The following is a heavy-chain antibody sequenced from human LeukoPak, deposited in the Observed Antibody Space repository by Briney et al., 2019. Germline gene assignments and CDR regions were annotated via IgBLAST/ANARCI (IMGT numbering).Heavy chain of an antibody. V-gene: IGHV4-59*08. CDR1: GGSISSYY. CDR2: IYYSGST. CDR3: ARLWVVVAAPIGWFDP. J-gene: IGHJ5*02. Sequence: PSETLSLTCTVSGGSISSYYWSWIRQPPGKGLEWIGYIYYSGSTNYNPSLKSRVTISVDTSKNQFSLKLSSVTAADTAVYYCARLWVVVAAPIGWFDPWGQGTLVTVSS. D-gene: IGHD2-15*01.